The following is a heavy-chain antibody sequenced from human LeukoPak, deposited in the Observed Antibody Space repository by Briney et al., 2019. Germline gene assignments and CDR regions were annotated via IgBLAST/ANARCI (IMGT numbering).Heavy chain of an antibody. CDR2: INPHSGIT. Sequence: ASVKVSCKAFGYPFSDFYIHWVRQAPGQGLEWMGSINPHSGITNSAQKSKGRVTMTTDTSIKTAYMELSRLTSDDTAVYYCARDWNDVGFDPWGQGALVTVSS. D-gene: IGHD1-1*01. J-gene: IGHJ5*02. CDR1: GYPFSDFY. CDR3: ARDWNDVGFDP. V-gene: IGHV1-2*02.